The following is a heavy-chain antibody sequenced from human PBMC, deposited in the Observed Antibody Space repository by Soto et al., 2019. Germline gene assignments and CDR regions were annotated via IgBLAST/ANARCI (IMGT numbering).Heavy chain of an antibody. CDR1: GGSTRNYF. D-gene: IGHD3-9*01. CDR3: ARYVNPYDRPGWFDP. CDR2: IYYSGTT. Sequence: SETLSLTCTVSGGSTRNYFWSWIRQPPGKGLEWIGCIYYSGTTNYNSSLKSRVTISLDTSKNQFSLRLRSVTAADTAVYYCARYVNPYDRPGWFDPWGQGTLVIASS. J-gene: IGHJ5*02. V-gene: IGHV4-59*01.